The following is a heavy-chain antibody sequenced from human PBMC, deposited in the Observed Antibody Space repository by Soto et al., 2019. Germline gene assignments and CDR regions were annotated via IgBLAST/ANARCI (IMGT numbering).Heavy chain of an antibody. CDR1: GYTFTSYG. D-gene: IGHD4-17*01. CDR2: ISAYNGNT. CDR3: AVSSQAGHGVHDYYYGMDA. V-gene: IGHV1-18*01. J-gene: IGHJ6*02. Sequence: GASVKVSCKASGYTFTSYGISWVRQAPGQGLEWMGWISAYNGNTNYAQKLQGRVTMTTDTSTSTAYMELRSLRSDDTAVYYCAVSSQAGHGVHDYYYGMDAWGQGTTVTVSS.